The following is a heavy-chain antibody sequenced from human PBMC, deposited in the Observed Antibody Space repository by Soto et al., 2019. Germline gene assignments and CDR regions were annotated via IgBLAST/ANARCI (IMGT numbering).Heavy chain of an antibody. J-gene: IGHJ3*02. CDR2: ITSASDYI. Sequence: RLSCVASGFMFTRSTMNWVRQAPGKGLEWVSSITSASDYIFYADSVKGRFTISRDNAKNSLYLQMNSLRAEDTAVYYCARVGTGSSRPLDICGQGPMVTV. CDR3: ARVGTGSSRPLDI. D-gene: IGHD3-9*01. CDR1: GFMFTRST. V-gene: IGHV3-21*01.